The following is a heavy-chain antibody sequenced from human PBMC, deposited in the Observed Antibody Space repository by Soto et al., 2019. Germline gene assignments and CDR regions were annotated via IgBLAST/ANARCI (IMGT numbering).Heavy chain of an antibody. V-gene: IGHV4-31*03. J-gene: IGHJ3*02. D-gene: IGHD3-22*01. CDR1: GGSISSGGYY. Sequence: QVQLQESGPGLVKPSQTLSLTCTVSGGSISSGGYYWSWIRQHPGKGLEWIGCMYYSGSTYYNPSLYNRVTTSVDTSKNHFSLKLSSVTAADTVVYYCARDLGYDSSCYDETDAFDIWGQGRMVTVSS. CDR3: ARDLGYDSSCYDETDAFDI. CDR2: MYYSGST.